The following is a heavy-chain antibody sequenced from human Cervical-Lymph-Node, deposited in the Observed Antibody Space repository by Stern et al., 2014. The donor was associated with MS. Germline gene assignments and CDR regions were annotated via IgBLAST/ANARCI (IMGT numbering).Heavy chain of an antibody. CDR3: ARMMGSGYRHYFDY. J-gene: IGHJ4*02. D-gene: IGHD3-3*01. CDR1: GFSIINNGTR. CDR2: IDWNDKT. V-gene: IGHV2-70*04. Sequence: ITLKESGPALVKPTQTLTLTCSFSGFSIINNGTRVSWIPSPQGRATEWRARIDWNDKTFYNSSQMTRLTISKDTSKNQVVLTMTNVDPLDTATYYCARMMGSGYRHYFDYWGQGTPVTVSS.